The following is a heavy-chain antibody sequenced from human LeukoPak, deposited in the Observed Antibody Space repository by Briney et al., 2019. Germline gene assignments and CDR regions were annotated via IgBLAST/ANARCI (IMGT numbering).Heavy chain of an antibody. D-gene: IGHD1-14*01. Sequence: NPGGSLRLSCAASGFTFSSYAMHWVRQAPGKGLEWVAVISYDGSNKYYADSVKGRFTISRDNSKNTLCLQMNSLRAEDTAVYYCARRAYAGEAFDIWGQGTMVTVSS. V-gene: IGHV3-30-3*01. J-gene: IGHJ3*02. CDR1: GFTFSSYA. CDR3: ARRAYAGEAFDI. CDR2: ISYDGSNK.